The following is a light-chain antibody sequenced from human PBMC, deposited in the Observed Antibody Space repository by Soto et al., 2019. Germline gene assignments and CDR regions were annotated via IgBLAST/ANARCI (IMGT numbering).Light chain of an antibody. CDR1: SSDVGGYNY. CDR2: EVS. Sequence: QSALTQPASVSGSPGQSITISCTGTSSDVGGYNYVSWYQQHPGKAPKLMIYEVSNRPSGVSNRFSGSKSGNTASLTISGLQAEDEADYYCSSYTSSSTLLFGGETNLTVL. J-gene: IGLJ2*01. CDR3: SSYTSSSTLL. V-gene: IGLV2-14*01.